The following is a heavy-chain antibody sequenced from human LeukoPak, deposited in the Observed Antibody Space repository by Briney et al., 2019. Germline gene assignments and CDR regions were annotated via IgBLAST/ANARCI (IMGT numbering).Heavy chain of an antibody. CDR2: INPNSGGT. D-gene: IGHD3-10*01. Sequence: GASVKVSCKASGYTFTGYYMHWVRQAPGQGLEWMGWINPNSGGTNYAQKFQGWVTMTRDTSISTAYMELSRLRSDDTAVYYCARDGSLLWFGELPYYGMDVWGQGTTVTVSS. V-gene: IGHV1-2*04. CDR1: GYTFTGYY. CDR3: ARDGSLLWFGELPYYGMDV. J-gene: IGHJ6*02.